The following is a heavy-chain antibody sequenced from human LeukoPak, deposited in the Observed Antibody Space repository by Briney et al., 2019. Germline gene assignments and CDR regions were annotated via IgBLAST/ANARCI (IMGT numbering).Heavy chain of an antibody. CDR2: IYHSGST. Sequence: SETLSLTCAVSGYSISSGYYWGWIRQPPGKGLEWIGSIYHSGSTYYNPSLKSRVTISVDTSKNQFSLTLSSVTAADTAVYYCARQYDYGFWFDPWGQGTLVTISS. J-gene: IGHJ5*02. D-gene: IGHD4-17*01. CDR1: GYSISSGYY. V-gene: IGHV4-38-2*01. CDR3: ARQYDYGFWFDP.